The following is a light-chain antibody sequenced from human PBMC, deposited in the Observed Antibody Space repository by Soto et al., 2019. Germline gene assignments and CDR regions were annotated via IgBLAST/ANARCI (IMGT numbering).Light chain of an antibody. J-gene: IGKJ2*01. CDR2: DTS. CDR3: QQKGT. V-gene: IGKV1-39*01. CDR1: QTISNN. Sequence: DIQMTQSPSSLSASVGDRVTITCRASQTISNNLNWYQQKPGQAPKLLIYDTSSFQSGVPSRFSGSGSGTDFTLTISSLQPEDFATYYCQQKGTFGQGTKLEIK.